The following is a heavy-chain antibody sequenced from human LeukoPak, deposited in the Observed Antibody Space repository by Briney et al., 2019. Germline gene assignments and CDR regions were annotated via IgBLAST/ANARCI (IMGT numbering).Heavy chain of an antibody. J-gene: IGHJ4*02. V-gene: IGHV1-18*01. CDR2: SSAYNGNT. D-gene: IGHD2-2*01. CDR3: TRDLCAIEPAAPCYYFDY. Sequence: ASVKVSCKASGYTFISFGISWVRQAPGQGLEWVGWSSAYNGNTKYAQRFQGRVTMATDTSTRTAHMELGSLRPDDTAVYYCTRDLCAIEPAAPCYYFDYWGQGTLVTVSP. CDR1: GYTFISFG.